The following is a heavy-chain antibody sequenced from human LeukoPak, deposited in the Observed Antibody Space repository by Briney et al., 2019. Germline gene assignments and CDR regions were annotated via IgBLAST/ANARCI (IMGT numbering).Heavy chain of an antibody. CDR3: VKRFGKLA. D-gene: IGHD3-10*01. CDR2: ISRNGDST. V-gene: IGHV3-64D*06. CDR1: GFTFSGYG. J-gene: IGHJ4*02. Sequence: WGSLRLSCSASGFTFSGYGMHWVRQPPGKGLEFVSAISRNGDSTYYADPVKGRFTISRDNSKNTVYLQMSSPTAEATAVYYWVKRFGKLAWGQGSLVTVSS.